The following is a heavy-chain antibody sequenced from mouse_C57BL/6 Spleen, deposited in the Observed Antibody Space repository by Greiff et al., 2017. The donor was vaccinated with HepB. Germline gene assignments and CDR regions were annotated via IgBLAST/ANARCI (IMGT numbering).Heavy chain of an antibody. Sequence: QVQLQQSGPELVKPGASVKISCKASGYAFSSSWMNWVKQRPGKGLEWIGRIYPGDGDTNYNGKFKGKATLTADKSSSTAYMQLSSLTSEDSAVYFCARGSLGHDYWGQGTTLTVSS. V-gene: IGHV1-82*01. J-gene: IGHJ2*01. CDR1: GYAFSSSW. D-gene: IGHD4-1*01. CDR2: IYPGDGDT. CDR3: ARGSLGHDY.